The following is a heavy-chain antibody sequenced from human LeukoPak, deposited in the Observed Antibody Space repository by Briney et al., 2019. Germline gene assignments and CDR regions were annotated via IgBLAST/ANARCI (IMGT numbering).Heavy chain of an antibody. CDR2: INPSGGST. J-gene: IGHJ4*02. CDR3: ARGDYGGNSGEGEYFDY. D-gene: IGHD4-23*01. V-gene: IGHV1-46*01. Sequence: ASVKVSCKASGYTFTSYYMHWVRQAPGQGLEWMGIINPSGGSTSYAQKFQGRVTMTRDTSTSTVYVELSSLRSEDTAVYYCARGDYGGNSGEGEYFDYWGQGTLVTVSS. CDR1: GYTFTSYY.